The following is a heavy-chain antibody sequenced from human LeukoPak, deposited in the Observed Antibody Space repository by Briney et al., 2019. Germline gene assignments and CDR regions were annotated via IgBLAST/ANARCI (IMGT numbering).Heavy chain of an antibody. Sequence: GGSLRLSCAASGFTFSNAWMSWVRQAPGKGLEWVGRIKSKTDGGTTDYAAPVKGRFTISRDDSKNTLYLQMNSLKTEDTAVYYCATSPSSSWYWFDPWGQGTLVTVSS. CDR1: GFTFSNAW. J-gene: IGHJ5*02. CDR2: IKSKTDGGTT. CDR3: ATSPSSSWYWFDP. V-gene: IGHV3-15*01. D-gene: IGHD6-13*01.